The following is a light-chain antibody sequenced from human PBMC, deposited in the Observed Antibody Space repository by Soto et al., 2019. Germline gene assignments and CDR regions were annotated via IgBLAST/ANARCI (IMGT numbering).Light chain of an antibody. J-gene: IGKJ1*01. CDR3: LQYNNWPRT. V-gene: IGKV3D-15*01. Sequence: EIVMTQSPATLSVSPGERATLSCRTSQSVGNNLAWYQQKPGQAPRLLISGASTRATGIPARFSGSGSGTEFTLTISSLQSEDFAIYYCLQYNNWPRTFGQGTQVEIK. CDR2: GAS. CDR1: QSVGNN.